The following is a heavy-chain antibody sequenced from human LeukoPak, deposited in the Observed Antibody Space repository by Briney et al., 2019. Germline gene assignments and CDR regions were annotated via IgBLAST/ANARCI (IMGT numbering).Heavy chain of an antibody. CDR3: ARDRRAIHIPTVGYYYYGMDV. CDR1: GFTFSSYA. Sequence: GGSLRLSCAASGFTFSSYAMHWVRQAPGKGLEWVAVISYDGSNKYYADSVKGRFTISRDNSKNTLYLQMNSLRAEDTAVYYCARDRRAIHIPTVGYYYYGMDVWGEGTTVTVSS. D-gene: IGHD2-2*01. J-gene: IGHJ6*04. CDR2: ISYDGSNK. V-gene: IGHV3-30-3*01.